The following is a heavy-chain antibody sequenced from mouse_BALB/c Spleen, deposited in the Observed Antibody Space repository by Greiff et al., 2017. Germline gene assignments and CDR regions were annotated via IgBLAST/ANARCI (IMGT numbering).Heavy chain of an antibody. V-gene: IGHV3-8*02. J-gene: IGHJ4*01. CDR2: ISYSGST. D-gene: IGHD1-1*01. CDR1: GDSITSGY. Sequence: EVQLQQSGPSLVKPSQTLSLTCSVTGDSITSGYWNWIRKFPGNKLEYMGYISYSGSTYYNPSLKSRISITRDTSKNQYYLQLNSVTTEDTATYYCARGGYYYGSRSPYAMDYWGQGTSVTVSS. CDR3: ARGGYYYGSRSPYAMDY.